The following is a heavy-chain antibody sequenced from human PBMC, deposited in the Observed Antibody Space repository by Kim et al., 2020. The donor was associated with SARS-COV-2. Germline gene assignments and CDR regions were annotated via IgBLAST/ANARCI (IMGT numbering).Heavy chain of an antibody. Sequence: GGSLRLSCAASGFTFSSYAMHWVRQAPGKGLEWVAVMSYDGSNEYYADSVKGRFTISRDNSKNALYLQMNSLRAEDTAVYYCARDQGYCGGGSCYYYYGMDVWGQGTTVTVSS. CDR2: MSYDGSNE. CDR3: ARDQGYCGGGSCYYYYGMDV. CDR1: GFTFSSYA. J-gene: IGHJ6*02. D-gene: IGHD2-15*01. V-gene: IGHV3-30*04.